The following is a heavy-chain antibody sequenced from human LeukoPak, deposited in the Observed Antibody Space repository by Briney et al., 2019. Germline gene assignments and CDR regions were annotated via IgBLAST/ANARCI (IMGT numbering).Heavy chain of an antibody. V-gene: IGHV4-31*03. CDR3: ARCGEWFGLNGMDV. J-gene: IGHJ6*02. D-gene: IGHD3-10*01. CDR1: GGSISSGGYY. Sequence: SETLSLTCTVSGGSISSGGYYWSWIRQHPGKGLEWIGYIYYSGSTYYNPSLKSRVTIAVDTSKNQFSLKLSSVTAADTAVYYCARCGEWFGLNGMDVWGQGTTDTVSS. CDR2: IYYSGST.